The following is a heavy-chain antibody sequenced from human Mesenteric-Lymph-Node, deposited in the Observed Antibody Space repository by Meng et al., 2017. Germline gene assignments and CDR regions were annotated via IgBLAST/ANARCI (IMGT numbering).Heavy chain of an antibody. Sequence: QPQPQESGPGPVKPSQTLSLTCAVSGGSISIGGHSWSWIRQPPGKGLEWIGFIYHSGSPYYNPSLKSRVTISVDRSKNQFSLRLSSVTAADTADYYCVRGHPYYSGGYFDPWGQGTLVTVSS. CDR3: VRGHPYYSGGYFDP. D-gene: IGHD2/OR15-2a*01. CDR1: GGSISIGGHS. J-gene: IGHJ5*02. V-gene: IGHV4-30-2*01. CDR2: IYHSGSP.